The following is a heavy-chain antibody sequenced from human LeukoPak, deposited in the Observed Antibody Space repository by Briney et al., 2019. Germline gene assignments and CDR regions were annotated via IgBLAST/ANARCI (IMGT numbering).Heavy chain of an antibody. D-gene: IGHD2-2*01. CDR3: ARRKYYSTWFDP. CDR1: GASLTTYW. J-gene: IGHJ5*02. V-gene: IGHV5-51*01. CDR2: IYPANSNT. Sequence: GESLQISCQGSGASLTTYWIGWVRQTPGKGPEWMGIIYPANSNTLYSPSFQGRVTISADKSISTVYLQWNSLQASDTALYYCARRKYYSTWFDPWGPGTLVTVSS.